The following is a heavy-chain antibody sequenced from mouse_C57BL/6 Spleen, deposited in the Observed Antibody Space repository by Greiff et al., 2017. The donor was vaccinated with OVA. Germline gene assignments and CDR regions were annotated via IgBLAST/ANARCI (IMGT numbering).Heavy chain of an antibody. CDR2: IYPRSGNT. V-gene: IGHV1-81*01. Sequence: QVQLKESGAELARPGASVKLSCKASGYTFTSYGISWVKQRTGQGLEWIGEIYPRSGNTYYNEKFKGKATLTADKSSSTAYMELRSLTSEDSAVYFSARSKPAHDAMDYWGQGTSVTVSS. D-gene: IGHD3-2*02. CDR3: ARSKPAHDAMDY. J-gene: IGHJ4*01. CDR1: GYTFTSYG.